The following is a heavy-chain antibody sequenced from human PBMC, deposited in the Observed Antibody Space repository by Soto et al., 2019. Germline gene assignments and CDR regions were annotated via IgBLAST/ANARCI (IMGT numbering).Heavy chain of an antibody. CDR2: ISGSGGST. Sequence: GGSLRLSCAASGFTFSSYAMSWVRQAPGKGLEWVSAISGSGGSTYYADSVKGRFTISRDNSKNTLYLQMNSLRAEDTAVYYCAKGSDFSSSSSSWFDPWGQGTLVTVSS. D-gene: IGHD6-13*01. V-gene: IGHV3-23*01. CDR3: AKGSDFSSSSSSWFDP. CDR1: GFTFSSYA. J-gene: IGHJ5*02.